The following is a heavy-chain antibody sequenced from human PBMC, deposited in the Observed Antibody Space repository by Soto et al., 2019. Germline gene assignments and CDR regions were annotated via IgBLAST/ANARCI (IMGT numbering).Heavy chain of an antibody. CDR2: IYYGGTA. V-gene: IGHV4-38-2*02. CDR3: ARDGSVGTGWFDP. D-gene: IGHD1-26*01. J-gene: IGHJ5*02. CDR1: GHSISSGNF. Sequence: PSETLSLTCAVSGHSISSGNFWGWLRQPPGKGLEWIGSIYYGGTAYYNPSLKSRVTISLDMSKNQFSLSLSSVTAADTAFYYCARDGSVGTGWFDPWGQGTLVTVSS.